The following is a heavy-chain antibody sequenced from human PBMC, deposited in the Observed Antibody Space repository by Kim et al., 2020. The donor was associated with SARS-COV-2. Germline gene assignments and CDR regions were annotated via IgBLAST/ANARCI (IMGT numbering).Heavy chain of an antibody. V-gene: IGHV3-30-3*01. Sequence: GGSLRLSCAASGFTFSSYAMHWVRQAPGKGLEWVAVISYDGSNKYYADSVKGRFTISRDNSKNTLYLQMNSLRAEDTAVYYCARGPDTAMVEGYYYYYYGMDVWGQGTTVTVSS. CDR1: GFTFSSYA. CDR3: ARGPDTAMVEGYYYYYYGMDV. D-gene: IGHD5-18*01. CDR2: ISYDGSNK. J-gene: IGHJ6*02.